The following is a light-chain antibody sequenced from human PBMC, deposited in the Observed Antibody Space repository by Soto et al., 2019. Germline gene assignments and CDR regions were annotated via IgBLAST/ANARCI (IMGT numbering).Light chain of an antibody. CDR3: QQYNSYAT. Sequence: DIQMTQSPSTLSASVGDRVTITCRASQSISSWLAWYQQKPGKAPKILIYAASTLESGVPSRFSGSGSGTEFNLTISNLQPEDFVTYYCQQYNSYATFGQGTKVDIK. CDR1: QSISSW. J-gene: IGKJ1*01. V-gene: IGKV1-5*03. CDR2: AAS.